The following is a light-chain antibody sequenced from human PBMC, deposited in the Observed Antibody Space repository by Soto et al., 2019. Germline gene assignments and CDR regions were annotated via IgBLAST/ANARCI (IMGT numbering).Light chain of an antibody. CDR3: QQYGSSPT. CDR2: GAS. V-gene: IGKV3-20*01. Sequence: MTQSPSTLPVSPGERATLSCRASQSARSSLGWYQQKPGQAPRRLIYGASSRATGIPDRLSGSGSGTDFTLTISRLEPEDFAVYYCQQYGSSPTFGEGTRLEIK. CDR1: QSARSS. J-gene: IGKJ5*01.